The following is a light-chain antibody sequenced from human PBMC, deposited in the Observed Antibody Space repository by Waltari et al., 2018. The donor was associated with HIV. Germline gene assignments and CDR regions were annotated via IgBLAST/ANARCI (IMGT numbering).Light chain of an antibody. V-gene: IGLV1-40*01. CDR3: QSYDRSLSGYVV. Sequence: QSLLTQPPSVSGAPGQRVTISCTGSSSNIGAGFDVHWYQQLPGTVPKLLIYGNSNRPSGVPHRFSGSKSGTSASLAITGLQAEDEADYDCQSYDRSLSGYVVFGGGTKLTVL. CDR2: GNS. J-gene: IGLJ2*01. CDR1: SSNIGAGFD.